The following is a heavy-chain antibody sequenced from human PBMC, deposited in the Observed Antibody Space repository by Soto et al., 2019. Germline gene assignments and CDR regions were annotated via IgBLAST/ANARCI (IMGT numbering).Heavy chain of an antibody. CDR2: IKQDGSEK. CDR1: GFTFSSYW. D-gene: IGHD3-10*01. Sequence: GGSLRLSCAASGFTFSSYWMSWVRQAPGKGLEWVANIKQDGSEKYYVDSVKGRFTISRDNAKNSLYLQMNSLRAEDTAVYYCAREGMRRVWFGELLPNNQFDYWGQGTLVTVSS. J-gene: IGHJ4*02. CDR3: AREGMRRVWFGELLPNNQFDY. V-gene: IGHV3-7*01.